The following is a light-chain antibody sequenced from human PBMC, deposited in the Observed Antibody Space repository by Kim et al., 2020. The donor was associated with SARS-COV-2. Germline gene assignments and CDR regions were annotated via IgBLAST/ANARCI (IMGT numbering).Light chain of an antibody. V-gene: IGLV1-40*01. CDR3: QSYDSSLSAWV. J-gene: IGLJ3*02. Sequence: QRVTISCAGSSSTIEANYEVHWYQQLPGTAPKLLLFYNTNRPSGVPDRFSGSKSGTSASLAITGLQAEDEADYYCQSYDSSLSAWVFGGGTKLTVL. CDR2: YNT. CDR1: SSTIEANYE.